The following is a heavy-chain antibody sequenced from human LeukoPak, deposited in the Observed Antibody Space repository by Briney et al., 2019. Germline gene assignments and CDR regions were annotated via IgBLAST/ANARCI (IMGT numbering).Heavy chain of an antibody. J-gene: IGHJ6*03. CDR3: ARVNYSSSSYYYYYMDV. V-gene: IGHV1-8*03. D-gene: IGHD6-6*01. Sequence: ASVKVSCKTSGYTFTTYGITWVRQAPGQGLEWMGWISTYNGNTYYAQKFQGRVTITRNTSISTAYMELSSLRSEDTAVYYCARVNYSSSSYYYYYMDVWGKGTTVTVSS. CDR2: ISTYNGNT. CDR1: GYTFTTYG.